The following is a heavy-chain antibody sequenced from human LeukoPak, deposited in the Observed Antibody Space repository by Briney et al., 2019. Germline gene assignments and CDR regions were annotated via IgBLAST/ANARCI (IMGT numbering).Heavy chain of an antibody. CDR3: AKVRGDTAMVLSPYYFDY. J-gene: IGHJ4*02. CDR1: GFTFSSYA. Sequence: PGGSLRLSCAASGFTFSSYAMSWVRQAPGKGLEWVSAISGSGGSTYYADSVKGRFTISRDNSKNTLYLQMNSLRAEDTAVYYCAKVRGDTAMVLSPYYFDYWGQGTLVTVSS. D-gene: IGHD5-18*01. CDR2: ISGSGGST. V-gene: IGHV3-23*01.